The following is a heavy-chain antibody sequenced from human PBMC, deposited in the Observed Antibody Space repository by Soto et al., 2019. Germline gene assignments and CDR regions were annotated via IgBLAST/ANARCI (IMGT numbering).Heavy chain of an antibody. CDR1: GYTFTSYA. Sequence: ASVKVSCKASGYTFTSYAIHWVRQAPGQRLEWMGWINAGNGNTKYSQKFQGRVTITRDTSASTAYMELSSLRSEDTAVYYCATGAVDYYDSSGYLCPFDYWGQGTLVTVSS. CDR2: INAGNGNT. V-gene: IGHV1-3*01. J-gene: IGHJ4*02. CDR3: ATGAVDYYDSSGYLCPFDY. D-gene: IGHD3-22*01.